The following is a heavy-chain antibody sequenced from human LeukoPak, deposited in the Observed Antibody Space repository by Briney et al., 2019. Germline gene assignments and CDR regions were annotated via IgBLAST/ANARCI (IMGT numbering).Heavy chain of an antibody. V-gene: IGHV3-7*01. CDR3: ARQDSSGYYYANDY. J-gene: IGHJ4*02. CDR2: IKQDGSEK. CDR1: GFTFSSYW. D-gene: IGHD3-22*01. Sequence: GGSLRLSCAASGFTFSSYWMSWVRQAPGKGLEWVANIKQDGSEKYYVDSVKGRFTISRDNAKNSLYLQMNSLRAEDTAVYYCARQDSSGYYYANDYWGQGTLVTVSS.